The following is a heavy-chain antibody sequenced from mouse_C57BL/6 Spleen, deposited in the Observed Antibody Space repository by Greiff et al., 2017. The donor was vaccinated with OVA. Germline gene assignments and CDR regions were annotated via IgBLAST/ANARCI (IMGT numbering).Heavy chain of an antibody. D-gene: IGHD2-5*01. CDR3: ARRDSNYLYFDY. V-gene: IGHV1-69*01. Sequence: VQLQQPGAELVMPGASVKLSCKASGYTFTSYWMHWVKQRPGQGLEWIGEIDPSDSYTNYNQKFKGKSTLTVDKSSSTAYMQLSSLTSEDSAVYYCARRDSNYLYFDYWGQGTTLTVSS. CDR2: IDPSDSYT. J-gene: IGHJ2*01. CDR1: GYTFTSYW.